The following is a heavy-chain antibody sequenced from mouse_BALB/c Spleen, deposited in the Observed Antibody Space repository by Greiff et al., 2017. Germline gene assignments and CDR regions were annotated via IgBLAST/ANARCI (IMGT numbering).Heavy chain of an antibody. D-gene: IGHD2-4*01. CDR3: ARERPYDYDDGPFAY. Sequence: EVQLVESGGGLVKPGGSLKLSCAASGFTFSSYAMSWVRQTPETRLEWVASISSGGSTYYPDSVKGRFTISRDNARNILYLQMSSLRSEDTAMYYCARERPYDYDDGPFAYWGQGTLVTVSA. V-gene: IGHV5-6-5*01. J-gene: IGHJ3*01. CDR2: ISSGGST. CDR1: GFTFSSYA.